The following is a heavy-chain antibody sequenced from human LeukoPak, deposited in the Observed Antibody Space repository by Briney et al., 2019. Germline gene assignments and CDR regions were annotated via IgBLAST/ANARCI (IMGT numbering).Heavy chain of an antibody. CDR1: EFDTTYE. D-gene: IGHD2-21*02. CDR3: ARDEYCGGDCYWTLGYYYYYMDV. J-gene: IGHJ6*03. Sequence: GGSLRLSCETPEFDTTYEMNWVRQAPGKGLEWVSYISSAAVTTYYADSVKGRFTISRDNAKNSLYLQMNSLRAEDTAVYYCARDEYCGGDCYWTLGYYYYYMDVWGKGTTVTVSS. CDR2: ISSAAVTT. V-gene: IGHV3-48*03.